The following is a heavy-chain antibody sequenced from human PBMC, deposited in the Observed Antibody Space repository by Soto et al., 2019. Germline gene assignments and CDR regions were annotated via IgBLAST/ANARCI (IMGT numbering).Heavy chain of an antibody. V-gene: IGHV4-4*07. CDR3: ARDDKGVSAAMLY. J-gene: IGHJ4*02. D-gene: IGHD2-2*01. Sequence: SLTCSVSGDSVSGYYWYWIRQPAGKGLEWIGRMYTSGITNYSPSLKSRVTMSVDTSKNQFSLKLTSVTAADTAVYYCARDDKGVSAAMLYWGQGTLVTVSS. CDR1: GDSVSGYY. CDR2: MYTSGIT.